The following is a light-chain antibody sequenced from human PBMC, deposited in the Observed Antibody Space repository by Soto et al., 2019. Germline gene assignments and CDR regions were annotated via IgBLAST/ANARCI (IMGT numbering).Light chain of an antibody. Sequence: QLVLTQPPSASGSPGQSVTISCTGTRSDVGGYKYVSWYQQHAGKAPKLIIYEVNKRPSGVPDRFSGSKSGNTASLTVSGLQAEDEADYYCCSYAGGTYFEVFGTGTKVTVL. CDR2: EVN. CDR3: CSYAGGTYFEV. V-gene: IGLV2-8*01. CDR1: RSDVGGYKY. J-gene: IGLJ1*01.